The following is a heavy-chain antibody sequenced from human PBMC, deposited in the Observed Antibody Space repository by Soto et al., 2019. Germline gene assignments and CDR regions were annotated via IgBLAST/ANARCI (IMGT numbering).Heavy chain of an antibody. CDR1: GYTFTHYF. D-gene: IGHD3-10*01. V-gene: IGHV1-2*02. J-gene: IGHJ4*02. CDR2: INPKSGDT. Sequence: QVRLVQSGPEVRRPGASVTVSCKASGYTFTHYFIHWVRRAPRQGLEWMGYINPKSGDTHYSQTLRGRVSMTVDTSTDTASVGLSSLKSDYTDVYFCARVPGHKNSRGDFWGQGTPITVSS. CDR3: ARVPGHKNSRGDF.